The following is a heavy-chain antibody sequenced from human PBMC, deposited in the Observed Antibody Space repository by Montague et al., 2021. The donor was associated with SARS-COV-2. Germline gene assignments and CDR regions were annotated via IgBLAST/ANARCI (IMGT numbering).Heavy chain of an antibody. Sequence: ETLSLTCPVSGGSISGYYWSWVRQAAGKRLEWIGRIFVGASTDXNPSLMSRFSLSGDKSKNQFSLKVTSVTAADTAIYYCEREMAPEERWFDSWGHGMLITVSS. CDR1: GGSISGYY. CDR3: EREMAPEERWFDS. V-gene: IGHV4-4*07. J-gene: IGHJ5*01. D-gene: IGHD1-1*01. CDR2: IFVGAST.